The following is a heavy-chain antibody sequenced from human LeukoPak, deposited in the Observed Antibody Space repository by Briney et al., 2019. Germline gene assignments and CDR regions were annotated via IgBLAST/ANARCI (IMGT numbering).Heavy chain of an antibody. CDR3: ARRSSSWYFDY. CDR2: ISTSSIYI. J-gene: IGHJ4*02. V-gene: IGHV3-21*04. CDR1: GFTFSTYS. D-gene: IGHD6-13*01. Sequence: GGSLRLSCAASGFTFSTYSMNWVRQAPGKGLEWVSSISTSSIYIYYADSVKGRFTISRDNARNSLYLQMNSLRAEDTALYYCARRSSSWYFDYWGQGTLVTVSS.